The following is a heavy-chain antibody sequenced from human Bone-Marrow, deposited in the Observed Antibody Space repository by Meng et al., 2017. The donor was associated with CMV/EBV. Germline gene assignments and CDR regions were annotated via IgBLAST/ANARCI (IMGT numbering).Heavy chain of an antibody. CDR2: ISGSSSYI. D-gene: IGHD2-2*01. CDR3: ARDGCTSCYSAGAFDI. CDR1: GFIFSSYS. Sequence: GESLKISCAASGFIFSSYSMNWVRQAPGKGLEWVSSISGSSSYIYYADSVKGRFTISRDNAKNSLYLQMNSLRAEDTAVYYCARDGCTSCYSAGAFDIWGQGTMVTVSS. J-gene: IGHJ3*02. V-gene: IGHV3-21*01.